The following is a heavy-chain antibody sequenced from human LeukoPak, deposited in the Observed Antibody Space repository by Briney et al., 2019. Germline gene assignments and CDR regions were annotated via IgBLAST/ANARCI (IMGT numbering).Heavy chain of an antibody. J-gene: IGHJ4*02. CDR2: ISYDGSNK. V-gene: IGHV3-30*04. CDR1: GFTISSYA. Sequence: GGSLRLSCAASGFTISSYAMHWVRQAPGKGLEWVAVISYDGSNKYYADSVKGGFTISRDNSKNTLYLQMNSLRAEDTAVYYCARDYVRGVFDYWGQGTLVTVSS. D-gene: IGHD3-10*02. CDR3: ARDYVRGVFDY.